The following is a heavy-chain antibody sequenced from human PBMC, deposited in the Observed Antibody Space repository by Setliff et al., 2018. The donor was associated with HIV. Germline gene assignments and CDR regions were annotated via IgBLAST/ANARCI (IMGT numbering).Heavy chain of an antibody. CDR1: GYTFTSYG. D-gene: IGHD2-15*01. V-gene: IGHV1-18*01. J-gene: IGHJ6*02. CDR2: ISAYNGNT. Sequence: GASVKVSCKASGYTFTSYGISWVRQAPGQGLEWMGWISAYNGNTNYAQKLQGRVTMTTDTSTSTAYMELRSLRSDDTAVYYCARDRCSGGSCTSSYYYYGMDVWGQVTTVTVSS. CDR3: ARDRCSGGSCTSSYYYYGMDV.